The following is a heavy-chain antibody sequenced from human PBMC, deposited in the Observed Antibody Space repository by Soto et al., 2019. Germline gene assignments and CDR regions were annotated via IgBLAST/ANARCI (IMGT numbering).Heavy chain of an antibody. CDR3: AKHPRGRFLEWVNWFDP. V-gene: IGHV3-23*01. CDR1: GFTFSSYA. D-gene: IGHD3-3*01. CDR2: ISGSGGST. J-gene: IGHJ5*02. Sequence: GGSLRLSCAASGFTFSSYAMSWVRQAPGKGLEWVSAISGSGGSTYYADSVKGRFTISRDNSKNTLYLQMNSLRAEDTAVYYCAKHPRGRFLEWVNWFDPWGQGTLVTVSS.